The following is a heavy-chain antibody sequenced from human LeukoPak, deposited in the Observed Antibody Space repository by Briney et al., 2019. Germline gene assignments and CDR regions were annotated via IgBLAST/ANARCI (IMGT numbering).Heavy chain of an antibody. V-gene: IGHV4-39*07. CDR1: GGSISSSSYY. CDR2: IYYSGST. CDR3: ARGVVAAPQTFDY. J-gene: IGHJ4*02. Sequence: SETLSPTCTVSGGSISSSSYYWGWLRQPPGKGLEWIGSIYYSGSTYYNPSLKSRVTISVDTSKNQFSLKLSSVTVADTAVYYCARGVVAAPQTFDYWGQGTLVTVSS. D-gene: IGHD2-15*01.